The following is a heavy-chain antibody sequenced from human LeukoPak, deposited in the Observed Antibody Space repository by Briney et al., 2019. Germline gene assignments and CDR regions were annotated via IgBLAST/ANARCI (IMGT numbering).Heavy chain of an antibody. CDR2: INPNSGGT. J-gene: IGHJ6*03. CDR1: GYTFTGYY. V-gene: IGHV1-2*06. D-gene: IGHD3-3*01. CDR3: ARGSEWQPDYYYMDV. Sequence: GASVKVSCKASGYTFTGYYMHWVRQAPGQGLEWMGRINPNSGGTNYAQKFQGRVTMTRDTSISTAYMELSRLRSDDTAVYYCARGSEWQPDYYYMDVWGKGTTVTVSS.